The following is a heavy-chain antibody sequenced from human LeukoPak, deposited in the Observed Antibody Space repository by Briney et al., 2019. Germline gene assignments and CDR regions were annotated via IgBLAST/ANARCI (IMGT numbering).Heavy chain of an antibody. J-gene: IGHJ4*02. D-gene: IGHD3-3*01. CDR1: GFTFGSHA. CDR2: ISRNSLYM. V-gene: IGHV3-21*06. CDR3: ARDKVGRDFWSGYSDF. Sequence: PGGSLRLSCVASGFTFGSHAMNWVRQAPGKGLEGVSSISRNSLYMYYADSLKGRFTISRDNAKNSLYLQMDSLRAEDTAVYYCARDKVGRDFWSGYSDFWGQGTLVTVSS.